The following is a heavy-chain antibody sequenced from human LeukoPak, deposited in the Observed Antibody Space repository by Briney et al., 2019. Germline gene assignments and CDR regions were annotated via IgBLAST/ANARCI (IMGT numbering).Heavy chain of an antibody. D-gene: IGHD2-2*01. Sequence: GGSLRLSCAASGFTFSSYIMNWVRQAPGKGLEWVSSISSSSSCIYYADSVKGRFTISRDNAKNSLYLQMNSLRAEDTAVYYCARESSVVPAATDYYYYMDVWGKGTTVTVSS. CDR2: ISSSSSCI. CDR1: GFTFSSYI. J-gene: IGHJ6*03. CDR3: ARESSVVPAATDYYYYMDV. V-gene: IGHV3-21*01.